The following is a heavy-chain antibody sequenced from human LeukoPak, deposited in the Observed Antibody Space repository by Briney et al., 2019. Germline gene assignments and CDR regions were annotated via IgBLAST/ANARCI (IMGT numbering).Heavy chain of an antibody. CDR3: ARQGGGFWYFDL. CDR2: IYSSGST. J-gene: IGHJ2*01. V-gene: IGHV4-4*07. D-gene: IGHD6-25*01. Sequence: SETLSLTCTVSGGSISDHFWSWIRQPAGKGLEWIGRIYSSGSTLYNPSLKSRVTMSVDTSKNHFSLRLTSVTAADTAVYYCARQGGGFWYFDLWGRGTLVTVSS. CDR1: GGSISDHF.